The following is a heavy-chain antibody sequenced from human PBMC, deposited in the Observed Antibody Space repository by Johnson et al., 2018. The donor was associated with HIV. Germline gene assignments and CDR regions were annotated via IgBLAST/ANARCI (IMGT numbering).Heavy chain of an antibody. V-gene: IGHV3-30*02. CDR2: IRYDGSNK. D-gene: IGHD6-19*01. CDR1: GFTFSSYG. CDR3: AKDLPITRDRQTNSSGWYRGGFDAFDI. Sequence: QVQLVESGGGVVQPGGSLRLSCAASGFTFSSYGMHWVRQAPGKGLEWVAFIRYDGSNKYYADSVKGRFTISRDNSKNTLYLQMNSLRAEDTAVYYCAKDLPITRDRQTNSSGWYRGGFDAFDIWGQGTMVTVSS. J-gene: IGHJ3*02.